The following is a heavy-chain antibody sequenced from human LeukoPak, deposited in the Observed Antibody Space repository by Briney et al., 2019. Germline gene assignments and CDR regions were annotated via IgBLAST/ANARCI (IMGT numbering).Heavy chain of an antibody. CDR3: ARRSGERYCTSTSCYVFDF. CDR2: IYPSDSDT. Sequence: ESLKISCKGSGYSFATYWIGWVRQMPGKGLEWMGIIYPSDSDTRYSPSFQGQVTISADKSISTAYLQWSSLKASDTAMYYCARRSGERYCTSTSCYVFDFWGQGTLVTVSS. D-gene: IGHD2-2*01. CDR1: GYSFATYW. J-gene: IGHJ4*02. V-gene: IGHV5-51*01.